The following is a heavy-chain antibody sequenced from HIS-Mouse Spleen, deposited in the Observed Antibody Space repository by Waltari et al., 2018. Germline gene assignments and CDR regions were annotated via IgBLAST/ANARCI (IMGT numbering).Heavy chain of an antibody. V-gene: IGHV4-39*07. Sequence: QLQLQESGPGLVKPSETLSLTCTVSGGPISSSSYYWGWILQPPGKGLEWIGSVYYSWGTYYNPSLKSRVTISVDTSKNQFSLKLSSVTAADTAVYYCAREIPYSSSWYDWYFDLWGRGTLVTVSS. D-gene: IGHD6-13*01. CDR2: VYYSWGT. CDR1: GGPISSSSYY. J-gene: IGHJ2*01. CDR3: AREIPYSSSWYDWYFDL.